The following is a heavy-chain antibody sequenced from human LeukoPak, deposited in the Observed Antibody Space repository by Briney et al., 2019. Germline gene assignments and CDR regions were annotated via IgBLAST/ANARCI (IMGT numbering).Heavy chain of an antibody. Sequence: GGSLRLSCAASGFTFSSYAMHWVRQAPGKGLEWVAVISYDGSNKYYADSVKGRFTISRDNSKNTLYLQMNSLRAEDTAVYYCARAPPSGYYDFWSGYYTRYYYYGMDVWGQGTTVTVFS. V-gene: IGHV3-30-3*01. D-gene: IGHD3-3*01. J-gene: IGHJ6*02. CDR3: ARAPPSGYYDFWSGYYTRYYYYGMDV. CDR1: GFTFSSYA. CDR2: ISYDGSNK.